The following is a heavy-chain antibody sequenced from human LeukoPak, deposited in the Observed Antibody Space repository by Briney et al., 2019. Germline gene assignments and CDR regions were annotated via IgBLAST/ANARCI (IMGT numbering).Heavy chain of an antibody. J-gene: IGHJ4*02. CDR1: GFTFSDYY. V-gene: IGHV3-11*01. CDR3: ATKQWLAPPPDS. Sequence: GGSLRLSCAASGFTFSDYYMSWIRQAPGKGLEWVSYISNSGSTIYYADSVKGRFTISRDNAKNSLYVQMNSLRAEDTAVYYCATKQWLAPPPDSWGQGTPVTVSS. CDR2: ISNSGSTI. D-gene: IGHD6-19*01.